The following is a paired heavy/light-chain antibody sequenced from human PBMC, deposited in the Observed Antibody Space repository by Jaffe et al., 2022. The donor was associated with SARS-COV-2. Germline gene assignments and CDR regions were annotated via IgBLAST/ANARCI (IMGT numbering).Heavy chain of an antibody. CDR3: ARAPRGCSSTSCYFDS. Sequence: QVQLVEFGGGVVQPGGSLRLSCAASGFIFTTYTMHWVRQAPGKGLEWVAVISYDGSNKYYADSVRGRFTISRDNSKDMLFLQVNSLRTEDTAVYFCARAPRGCSSTSCYFDSWGQGTLVTVSS. CDR1: GFIFTTYT. J-gene: IGHJ4*02. D-gene: IGHD2-2*01. CDR2: ISYDGSNK. V-gene: IGHV3-30*01.
Light chain of an antibody. CDR3: QQYYSFPYT. V-gene: IGKV4-1*01. J-gene: IGKJ2*01. Sequence: DIVMTQSPDSLAVSLGERATINCKSSQSVLYSSNNKTYLAWYQQKSGQPPKLLIYWASSRESGVPDRFSGSGSGTDFTLTISSLQAEDVAVYYCQQYYSFPYTFGQGTKLEIK. CDR1: QSVLYSSNNKTY. CDR2: WAS.